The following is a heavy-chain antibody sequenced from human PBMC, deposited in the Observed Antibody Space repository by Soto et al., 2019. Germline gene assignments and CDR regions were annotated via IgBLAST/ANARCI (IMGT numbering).Heavy chain of an antibody. CDR2: INPANGDL. J-gene: IGHJ3*01. Sequence: QVQLVQSGAAVKEPGASVRLSCKTSGYLFTSFSLHWVRQAPGQGPEWMGWINPANGDLKYSPKFQGRVTIDRDTVATTAYLDLHRLKFEDSAVYSCARRGRDSYCTSDCRHALDVWGRGTMVTVS. D-gene: IGHD2-8*01. V-gene: IGHV1-3*01. CDR1: GYLFTSFS. CDR3: ARRGRDSYCTSDCRHALDV.